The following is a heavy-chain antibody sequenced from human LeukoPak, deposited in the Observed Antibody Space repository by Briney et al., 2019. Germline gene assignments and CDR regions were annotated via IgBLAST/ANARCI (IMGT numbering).Heavy chain of an antibody. V-gene: IGHV3-30-3*01. D-gene: IGHD3-10*01. Sequence: PGGSLRLSCAASGFTFSSYAMHSVRQAPGKGLEWVGVISYDGSNKYYADSVKGRFTISRDNSKNTLNLQRNSLRAEDTAVYYCARIGTMVRGAYYYYGMDVWGQGTTVTVSS. CDR1: GFTFSSYA. CDR2: ISYDGSNK. CDR3: ARIGTMVRGAYYYYGMDV. J-gene: IGHJ6*02.